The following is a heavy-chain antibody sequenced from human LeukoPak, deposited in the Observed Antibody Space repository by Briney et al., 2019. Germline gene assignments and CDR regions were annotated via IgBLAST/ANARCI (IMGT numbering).Heavy chain of an antibody. CDR3: VRALPAAGPTFDY. J-gene: IGHJ4*02. Sequence: ASVKVSCKASGYTFTGYFMHWVRQAPGQGLEWMGWINPNSGGTNYAQKFQGRVTMARGTSISTAYMELSRLRSDDTAVYYCVRALPAAGPTFDYWGQGTLVTVSS. CDR2: INPNSGGT. V-gene: IGHV1-2*02. D-gene: IGHD6-13*01. CDR1: GYTFTGYF.